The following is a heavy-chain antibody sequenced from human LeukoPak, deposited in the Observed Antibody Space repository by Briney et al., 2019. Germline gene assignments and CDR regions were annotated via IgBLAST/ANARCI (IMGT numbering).Heavy chain of an antibody. D-gene: IGHD1-26*01. V-gene: IGHV1-69*13. CDR2: IIPIFGTA. J-gene: IGHJ4*02. CDR1: GGTFSSYA. Sequence: SVKVSCKASGGTFSSYAISWVRQAPGQGLEWMGGIIPIFGTANYAQKFQGRVTITADESTSTAYMELSSLRSEDTAVYYCAREYSGANTMIVDYSGQGTPVTVHS. CDR3: AREYSGANTMIVDY.